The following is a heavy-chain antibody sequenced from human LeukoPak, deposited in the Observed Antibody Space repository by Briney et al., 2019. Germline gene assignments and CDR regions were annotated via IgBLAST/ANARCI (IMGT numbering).Heavy chain of an antibody. CDR1: GGSFSGYY. J-gene: IGHJ4*02. CDR2: INHRGST. Sequence: SETLSLTCTVYGGSFSGYYWSWIRQPPGKGLEWIGEINHRGSTNYNPSLKSRVTISVDTSKNQFSLKLSSVTAADTAVYYCARNMRSSTSFDYWGQGTLVTVSS. CDR3: ARNMRSSTSFDY. D-gene: IGHD2-2*01. V-gene: IGHV4-34*01.